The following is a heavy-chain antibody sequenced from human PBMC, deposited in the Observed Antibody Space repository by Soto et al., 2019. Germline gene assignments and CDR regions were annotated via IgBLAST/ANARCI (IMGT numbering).Heavy chain of an antibody. CDR3: ARDRPIVVPAAIDYYYYYMDV. CDR1: GFTVSSNY. CDR2: IYSGGST. Sequence: EVQLVESGGGLVQPGGSLRLSCAASGFTVSSNYMSWVRQAPGKGLEWVSVIYSGGSTYYADSVKGRFTISRDNSKNKLYLQMNSLRAEDTAVYYCARDRPIVVPAAIDYYYYYMDVWGKGTTVTVSS. V-gene: IGHV3-66*01. J-gene: IGHJ6*03. D-gene: IGHD2-2*01.